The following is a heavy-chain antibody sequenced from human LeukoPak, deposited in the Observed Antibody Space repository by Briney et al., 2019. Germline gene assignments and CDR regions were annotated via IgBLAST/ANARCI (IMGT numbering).Heavy chain of an antibody. V-gene: IGHV4-4*07. CDR3: ARGRELYYYYYYMDV. J-gene: IGHJ6*03. D-gene: IGHD1-26*01. CDR1: GGSISSYY. Sequence: MPSETLSLTCTVSGGSISSYYWSWIRQPAGKGLEWIGRIYTSGSTNYNPSLKSRVTMSVDTSKNQFSLKLSSVTAADTAVYYCARGRELYYYYYYMDVWGKGTTVTVSS. CDR2: IYTSGST.